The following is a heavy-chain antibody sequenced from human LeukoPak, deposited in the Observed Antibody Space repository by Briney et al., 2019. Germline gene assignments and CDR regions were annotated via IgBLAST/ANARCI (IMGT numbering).Heavy chain of an antibody. V-gene: IGHV1-69*06. D-gene: IGHD3-16*02. CDR2: IIPIFGTA. Sequence: GASVKVSCKASGGTFSNYAISWVRQAPGQGLEWMGGIIPIFGTANYAQKFRGRVTITADKSTRTAYMELSSLRSEDTAVYYCARDLDDYVWGSYRSCAFDIWGQGTMVTVSS. CDR3: ARDLDDYVWGSYRSCAFDI. J-gene: IGHJ3*02. CDR1: GGTFSNYA.